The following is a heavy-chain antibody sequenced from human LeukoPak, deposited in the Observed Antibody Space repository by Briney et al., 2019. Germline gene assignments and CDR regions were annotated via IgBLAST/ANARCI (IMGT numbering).Heavy chain of an antibody. CDR1: GGSISSYY. Sequence: SETLSLTCTVSGGSISSYYWSWIRQPPGKGLEWIGYIYYSGSTNYNPSLKSRVAISVDTSKNQFSLKLSSVTAADTAVYYCARDFGVVTIGAFDIWGQGTMVTVSS. V-gene: IGHV4-59*01. CDR3: ARDFGVVTIGAFDI. CDR2: IYYSGST. D-gene: IGHD3-3*01. J-gene: IGHJ3*02.